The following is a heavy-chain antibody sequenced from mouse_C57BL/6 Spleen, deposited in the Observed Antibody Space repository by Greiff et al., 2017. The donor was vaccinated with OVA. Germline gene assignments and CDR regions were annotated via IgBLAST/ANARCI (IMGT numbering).Heavy chain of an antibody. CDR1: GFTFSSYG. V-gene: IGHV5-6*01. Sequence: DVQLVESGGDLVKPGGSLKLSCAASGFTFSSYGMSWVRQTPDKRLEWVATISSGGSYTYYPDSVKGRFTISRDNAKNTLYLQMSSLKSEDTAMYYCARPSLVPYFDYWGQGTTLTVSS. CDR3: ARPSLVPYFDY. J-gene: IGHJ2*01. CDR2: ISSGGSYT. D-gene: IGHD2-2*01.